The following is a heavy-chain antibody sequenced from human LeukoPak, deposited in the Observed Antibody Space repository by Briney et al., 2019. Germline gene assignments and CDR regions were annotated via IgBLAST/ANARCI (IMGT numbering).Heavy chain of an antibody. D-gene: IGHD7-27*01. CDR2: IKQDGSQK. Sequence: PGGSLRLSCAASGFTFTTYWMTWVRQAPGKGLEWVANIKQDGSQKYYVDSVKGRFTISRDNAKNSLYLQMNSLKAEGTAVYYCARENWANDYWGQGTLVTVSS. CDR3: ARENWANDY. CDR1: GFTFTTYW. V-gene: IGHV3-7*01. J-gene: IGHJ4*02.